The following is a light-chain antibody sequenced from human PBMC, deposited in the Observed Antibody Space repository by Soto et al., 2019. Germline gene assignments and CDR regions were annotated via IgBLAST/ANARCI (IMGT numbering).Light chain of an antibody. CDR3: QKYNSASWT. Sequence: DIQMTRSPSSLSASVGDRVAITCRASHDISNYLAWYQQRPGKVPRLLIYGASTLQSGVPARFNGSGSGTDFTLTISSLQPEDVATYYCQKYNSASWTFGQGTKLEI. CDR2: GAS. J-gene: IGKJ1*01. V-gene: IGKV1-27*01. CDR1: HDISNY.